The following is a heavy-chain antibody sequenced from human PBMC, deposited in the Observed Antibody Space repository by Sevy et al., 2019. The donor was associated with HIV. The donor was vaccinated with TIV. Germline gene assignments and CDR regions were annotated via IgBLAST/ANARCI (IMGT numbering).Heavy chain of an antibody. V-gene: IGHV4-34*01. Sequence: SETLSLTCAVYGGSFSGYYWSWIRQPPGKGLEWIGEINHSGSTNYNPSLKSRVTISVDTSKNQFSLKLSSVTAADTAVYYCATLEVRGYSYGYPYYYYYCMDVWGQGTTVTVSS. CDR1: GGSFSGYY. CDR3: ATLEVRGYSYGYPYYYYYCMDV. J-gene: IGHJ6*02. D-gene: IGHD5-18*01. CDR2: INHSGST.